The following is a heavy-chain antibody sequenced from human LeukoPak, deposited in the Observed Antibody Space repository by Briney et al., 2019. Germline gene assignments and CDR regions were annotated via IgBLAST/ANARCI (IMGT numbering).Heavy chain of an antibody. CDR3: VRRPAPLPAAPHDAFDI. CDR2: IYYSGST. J-gene: IGHJ3*02. V-gene: IGHV4-59*08. Sequence: SETLSLTCTVSGGSISSYYWSWIRQPPGKGLEWIGYIYYSGSTNYNPSLKSRVTISVDTSKNQFSLKLSSVTAADTAVYYCVRRPAPLPAAPHDAFDIWGQGTMVTVSS. CDR1: GGSISSYY. D-gene: IGHD2-2*01.